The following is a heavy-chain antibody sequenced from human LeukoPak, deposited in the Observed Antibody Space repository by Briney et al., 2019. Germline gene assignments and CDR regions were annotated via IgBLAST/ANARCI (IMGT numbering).Heavy chain of an antibody. CDR1: GFTFDDYG. CDR3: ARAVEGGDYANWFDP. J-gene: IGHJ5*02. CDR2: INWNGGST. Sequence: PGGSLRLSCAASGFTFDDYGMSWVRQAPGKGLGWVSGINWNGGSTGYADSVKGRFTISRDNAKNSLYLQMNSLRAEDTALYYCARAVEGGDYANWFDPWGQGTLVTVSS. V-gene: IGHV3-20*04. D-gene: IGHD4-17*01.